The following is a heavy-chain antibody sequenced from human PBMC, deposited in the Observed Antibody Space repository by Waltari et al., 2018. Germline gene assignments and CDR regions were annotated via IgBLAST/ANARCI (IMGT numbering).Heavy chain of an antibody. CDR3: VRDNWGTYDY. D-gene: IGHD3-16*01. J-gene: IGHJ4*02. Sequence: QVQLVQSGAEVQKPGASVKVSCKASGYNFAAYNMHGVRQAPGQGLEWMGRIDLSSGGTTYGQKFQGRVTMTWDTSISTAYMELNRLTSDDTAMYSCVRDNWGTYDYWGQGSLVTVSS. CDR1: GYNFAAYN. CDR2: IDLSSGGT. V-gene: IGHV1-2*06.